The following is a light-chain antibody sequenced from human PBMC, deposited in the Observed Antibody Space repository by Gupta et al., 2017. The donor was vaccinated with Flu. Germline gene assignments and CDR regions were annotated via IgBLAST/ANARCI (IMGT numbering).Light chain of an antibody. J-gene: IGLJ2*01. CDR2: VKN. Sequence: SSALTHDPAVSVALGQTVRITCQGDSLRSYYASWYQQKPGQAPVLVIYVKNNRPSGIPDRFSGSSSGNTASLTITGAQAEDEADYYCNTRDSSGNHVVFGGGTKLTVL. CDR3: NTRDSSGNHVV. V-gene: IGLV3-19*01. CDR1: SLRSYY.